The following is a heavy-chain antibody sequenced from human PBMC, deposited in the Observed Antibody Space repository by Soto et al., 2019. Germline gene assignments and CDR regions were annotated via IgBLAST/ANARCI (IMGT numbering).Heavy chain of an antibody. CDR1: GGSISSRSYF. V-gene: IGHV4-39*01. CDR2: VSYNVRT. J-gene: IGHJ4*02. D-gene: IGHD6-19*01. CDR3: ARQAVDEGYSSGWYFDS. Sequence: QLQLQESGPGLVKPSETLFLTCTVSGGSISSRSYFWGWIRQPPGKGLEWIGSVSYNVRTYYNPSLKSRLIMSVDTSKNQFFLKLSSVTAAYTAVYYCARQAVDEGYSSGWYFDSWGQGTLVTVSS.